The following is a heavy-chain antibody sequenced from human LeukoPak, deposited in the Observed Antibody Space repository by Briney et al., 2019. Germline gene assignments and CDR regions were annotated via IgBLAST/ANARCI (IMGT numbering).Heavy chain of an antibody. CDR3: ASASITIFGVGHDAFDI. CDR1: GYSFTSYW. V-gene: IGHV5-51*01. Sequence: GESLKISCKGSGYSFTSYWIGWVRQMPGKGLEWMGIIYPGDSDTRYSPSFQGQVTISADKSISNAYLQWSSLKASDTAMHYCASASITIFGVGHDAFDIWGQGTMVTVSS. CDR2: IYPGDSDT. D-gene: IGHD3-3*01. J-gene: IGHJ3*02.